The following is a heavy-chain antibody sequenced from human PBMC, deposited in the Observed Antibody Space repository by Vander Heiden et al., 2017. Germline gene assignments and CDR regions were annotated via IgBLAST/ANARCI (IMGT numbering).Heavy chain of an antibody. D-gene: IGHD6-19*01. CDR2: INPSGGST. CDR1: GYTFTSYY. J-gene: IGHJ4*02. CDR3: ARGLYSSGWFTSPDY. Sequence: QVQLVQSGAEVKKPGASVKVSCKASGYTFTSYYMLWVRQAPGQGLEWMGIINPSGGSTSYAQKFQGRVTMTRDTSTSTVYMELSSLSSEDTAVYYCARGLYSSGWFTSPDYWGQGTLVTVSS. V-gene: IGHV1-46*01.